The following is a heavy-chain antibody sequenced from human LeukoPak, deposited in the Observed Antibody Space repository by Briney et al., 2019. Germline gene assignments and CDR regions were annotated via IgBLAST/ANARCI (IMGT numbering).Heavy chain of an antibody. J-gene: IGHJ4*02. CDR3: ARYHYDSSGYPYYFDY. CDR2: INQDESRR. D-gene: IGHD3-22*01. CDR1: GFTFSSYW. V-gene: IGHV3-7*03. Sequence: GGSLRLSCAASGFTFSSYWMAWVRQAPGRGLEWVANINQDESRRYYVDSVEGRFTISRDNSKNTVFLQLNRLRAEDTAVYYCARYHYDSSGYPYYFDYWGQGTLVTVSS.